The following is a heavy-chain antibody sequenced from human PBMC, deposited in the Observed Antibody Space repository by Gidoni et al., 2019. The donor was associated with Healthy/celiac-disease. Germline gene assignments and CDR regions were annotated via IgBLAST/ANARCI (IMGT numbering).Heavy chain of an antibody. V-gene: IGHV5-10-1*01. J-gene: IGHJ5*02. D-gene: IGHD2-15*01. CDR1: GSSFTSSW. Sequence: VQLVQSGAEVKKPGEALRISCKGSGSSFTSSWIRWVRQMPGKGLEWMGRIDPSDSYTNYSPSFQGHVTISADKSISTAYLQWSSLKASDTAMYYCARQDCSGGSCYYGGDNWFDPWGQGTLVTVSS. CDR3: ARQDCSGGSCYYGGDNWFDP. CDR2: IDPSDSYT.